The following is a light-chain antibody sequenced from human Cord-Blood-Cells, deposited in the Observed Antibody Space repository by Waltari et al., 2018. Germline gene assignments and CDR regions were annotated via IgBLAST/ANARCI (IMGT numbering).Light chain of an antibody. CDR3: GSYAGSSTLV. CDR1: SSDVGSYHL. J-gene: IGLJ2*01. Sequence: QSALTQPASVSGSPGQSITISCTGPSSDVGSYHLVSWYQQHPCKAPKLMIYEGSKRHSGVSKRFSGSKTGNTASRTIAGLQAEDEADYYGGSYAGSSTLVVGGGTKLTVL. V-gene: IGLV2-23*01. CDR2: EGS.